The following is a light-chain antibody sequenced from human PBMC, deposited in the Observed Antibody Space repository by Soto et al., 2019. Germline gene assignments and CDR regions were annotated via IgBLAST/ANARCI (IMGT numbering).Light chain of an antibody. CDR3: AAWDDSRYGVV. CDR2: RSD. V-gene: IGLV1-44*01. Sequence: QSVLTQSPSASGTPGQRVIIACSGSSSNIGSNHVNWYRHLPGAAPKLLIFRSDQRPSGVPDRFSGYKSGTTGSLAISGLQSGDEADYYCAAWDDSRYGVVCGGGTKLTVL. J-gene: IGLJ2*01. CDR1: SSNIGSNH.